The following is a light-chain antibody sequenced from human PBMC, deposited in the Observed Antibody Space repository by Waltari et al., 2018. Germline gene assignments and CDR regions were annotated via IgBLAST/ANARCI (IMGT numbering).Light chain of an antibody. J-gene: IGKJ1*01. V-gene: IGKV3-20*01. CDR2: GAS. Sequence: EIVLTQSPGTLSLSPGESATLSCRASQSVSSSYLAWYQQKPGQAPRLRIYGASSRATGIPDRFSGSGSGTDFTLTISRLEPEDFAVYYCQQYGSSLWTFGQGTKVEIK. CDR1: QSVSSSY. CDR3: QQYGSSLWT.